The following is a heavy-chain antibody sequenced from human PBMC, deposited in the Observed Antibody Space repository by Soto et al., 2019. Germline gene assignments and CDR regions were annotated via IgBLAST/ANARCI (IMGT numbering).Heavy chain of an antibody. CDR2: IWYDGSNK. V-gene: IGHV3-33*01. J-gene: IGHJ4*02. CDR3: ARGGYGYCSGGSCHTLDY. CDR1: GFTFCSYG. Sequence: QVQLVESGGGVVQPGRSLRLSCAASGFTFCSYGMHWVRQAPGKGLEWVAVIWYDGSNKYYADSVKGRFTISRDNSKNTLYLQMNSLRAEDTAVYYCARGGYGYCSGGSCHTLDYWGQGTLVTVSS. D-gene: IGHD2-15*01.